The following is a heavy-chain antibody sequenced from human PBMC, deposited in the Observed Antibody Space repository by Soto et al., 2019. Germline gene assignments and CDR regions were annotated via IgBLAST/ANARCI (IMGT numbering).Heavy chain of an antibody. CDR3: ARRGIGSYYDY. CDR2: ISGSGGST. D-gene: IGHD1-26*01. CDR1: GFTFSSYA. V-gene: IGHV3-23*01. J-gene: IGHJ4*02. Sequence: EVQLLESGGGLVQPGGSLRLSCAASGFTFSSYAMRWVRQAPGKGLEWVSAISGSGGSTYYADSVKGRFTSSRDNSKNTRYLQMNSLRAEDTAVYYCARRGIGSYYDYWGQGTLVTVSS.